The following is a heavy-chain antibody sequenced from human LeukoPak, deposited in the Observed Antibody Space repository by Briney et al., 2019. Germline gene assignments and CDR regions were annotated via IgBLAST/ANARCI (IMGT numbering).Heavy chain of an antibody. V-gene: IGHV4-59*08. Sequence: SETLSLTCTVSGGSTSSYYWSWIRQPPGKGLEWIGYIYYSGSTNYNPSLKSRVTISVDTSKNQFSLKLSSVTAADTAVYYCARLKRSSAYYDPNWFDPWGQGTLVTVSS. CDR2: IYYSGST. CDR3: ARLKRSSAYYDPNWFDP. CDR1: GGSTSSYY. D-gene: IGHD3-3*01. J-gene: IGHJ5*02.